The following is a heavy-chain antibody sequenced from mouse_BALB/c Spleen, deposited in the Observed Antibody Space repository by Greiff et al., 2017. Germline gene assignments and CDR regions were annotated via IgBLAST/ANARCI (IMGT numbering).Heavy chain of an antibody. J-gene: IGHJ4*01. D-gene: IGHD1-1*01. V-gene: IGHV1-18*01. CDR1: GYTFTDYN. CDR3: ARDGSRDYAMDY. Sequence: VQLQQSGPELVKPGASVKIPCKASGYTFTDYNMDWVKQSHGKSLEWIGDINPNNGGTIYNQKFKGKATLTVDKSSSPAYMELRSLTSEDTAGYDCARDGSRDYAMDYWGQGTSVTVSS. CDR2: INPNNGGT.